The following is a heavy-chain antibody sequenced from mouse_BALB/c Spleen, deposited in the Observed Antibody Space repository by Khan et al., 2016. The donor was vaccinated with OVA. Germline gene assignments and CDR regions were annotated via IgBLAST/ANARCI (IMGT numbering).Heavy chain of an antibody. V-gene: IGHV3-2*02. CDR1: GYSITSDYA. J-gene: IGHJ2*01. CDR3: ARSGTISTVVATDFDS. Sequence: EVQLQESGPGLVKPSQSLSLTCTVTGYSITSDYAWNWIRQFPGNKLEWMGYIKYSGSTSYNPSLKSRISIPRNTSQNQFFLQLSSLTTEDTATYYCARSGTISTVVATDFDSWGQGTTLTVSS. D-gene: IGHD1-1*01. CDR2: IKYSGST.